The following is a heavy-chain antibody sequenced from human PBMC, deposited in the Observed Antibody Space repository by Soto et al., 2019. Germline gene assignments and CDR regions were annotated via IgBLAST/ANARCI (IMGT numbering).Heavy chain of an antibody. Sequence: ASVKVSCKASGYTFTSYAMHWVRQARGQRLEWMGWINAGNGNTKYSQKFQGRVTITRDTSASTAYMELSSLRSEDTAVYYCARAMYYYDSSGYPIEYWGQGTLVTVSS. CDR1: GYTFTSYA. CDR3: ARAMYYYDSSGYPIEY. V-gene: IGHV1-3*01. J-gene: IGHJ4*02. D-gene: IGHD3-22*01. CDR2: INAGNGNT.